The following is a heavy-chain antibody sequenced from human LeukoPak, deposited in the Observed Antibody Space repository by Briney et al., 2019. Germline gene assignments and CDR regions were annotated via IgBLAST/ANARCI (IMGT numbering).Heavy chain of an antibody. CDR1: GGSIDSSPYY. D-gene: IGHD2-8*02. J-gene: IGHJ4*02. CDR3: ARGSGRTGHFDY. V-gene: IGHV4-39*07. CDR2: IYYNGYA. Sequence: SETLSLTCTVSGGSIDSSPYYWGWIRQPPGKGLEWIGHIYYNGYAYYNPSLKSRFTISVDTSKNQFSLKLSSVTAADTAVYYCARGSGRTGHFDYWGQGTLVTVSS.